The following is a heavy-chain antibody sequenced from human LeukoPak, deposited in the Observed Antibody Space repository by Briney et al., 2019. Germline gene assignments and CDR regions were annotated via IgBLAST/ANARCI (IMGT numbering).Heavy chain of an antibody. CDR1: GFTFSTYV. CDR2: ISVSGATT. D-gene: IGHD2/OR15-2a*01. Sequence: GGSLRLSCAASGFTFSTYVMNWVRQAPGKGLEWVSGISVSGATTYYTESVEGRFTISRDTSKNTLYLQMNSLRVDDTAVYYCATGRMSPFDHWGQGTLVTVSS. V-gene: IGHV3-23*01. J-gene: IGHJ4*02. CDR3: ATGRMSPFDH.